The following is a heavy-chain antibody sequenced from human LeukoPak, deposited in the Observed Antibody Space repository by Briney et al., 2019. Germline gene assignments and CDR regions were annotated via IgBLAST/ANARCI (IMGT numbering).Heavy chain of an antibody. Sequence: SETLSLTCTVSGGSISSIIYYWGWIRQPPGKGLEWIGSIYYSGNTYYNPSLKSRVTISVDTSKNQFSLKLSSVTAADTAVYYCARARYYYDSSGYSDAFDIWGQGTMVTVSS. CDR2: IYYSGNT. D-gene: IGHD3-22*01. CDR1: GGSISSIIYY. CDR3: ARARYYYDSSGYSDAFDI. V-gene: IGHV4-39*07. J-gene: IGHJ3*02.